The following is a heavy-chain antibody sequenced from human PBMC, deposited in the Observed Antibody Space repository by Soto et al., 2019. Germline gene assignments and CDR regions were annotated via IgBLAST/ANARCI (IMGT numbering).Heavy chain of an antibody. Sequence: QVQLVQSGAEVKKPGASMKVSCKASGYTFTSYALHWVRQAPGQSLEWMGWIDGVNGNTKYSQRFHGRITITRDTSANTAYMELSSLRPEDTAVYYCARDPPGMTYYHGSGSYYYWGQGTLVTVSS. CDR2: IDGVNGNT. D-gene: IGHD3-10*01. J-gene: IGHJ4*02. CDR1: GYTFTSYA. CDR3: ARDPPGMTYYHGSGSYYY. V-gene: IGHV1-3*01.